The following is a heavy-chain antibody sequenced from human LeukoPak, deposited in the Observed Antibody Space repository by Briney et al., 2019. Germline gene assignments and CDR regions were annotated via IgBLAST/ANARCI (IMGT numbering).Heavy chain of an antibody. CDR1: GITLSNYG. CDR3: ARRSLVVRVFLVGFHKEAYYFDS. D-gene: IGHD3-10*01. Sequence: PGGSLRLSCGVSGITLSNYGMSWVRQAPGKGLEWVAGLSGSAGGTNYADSVKGRFTISRDNSKNTLFLQMDRLRAEVTAVYFCARRSLVVRVFLVGFHKEAYYFDSWGQGAQVTVSS. J-gene: IGHJ4*02. CDR2: LSGSAGGT. V-gene: IGHV3-23*01.